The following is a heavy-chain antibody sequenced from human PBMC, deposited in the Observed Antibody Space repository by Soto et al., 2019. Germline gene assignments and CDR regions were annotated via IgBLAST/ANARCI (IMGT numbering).Heavy chain of an antibody. CDR1: GFTFDDYT. V-gene: IGHV3-43*01. CDR2: ISWAGGST. CDR3: AKARSVVAANDAFDI. J-gene: IGHJ3*02. D-gene: IGHD5-12*01. Sequence: GGSLRLSCAASGFTFDDYTMHWVRQAPGKGLEWVSLISWAGGSTYYADSVKGRFTISRDNSKNSLYLQMNSLRTEDTALYYCAKARSVVAANDAFDIWGQGTMVTVSS.